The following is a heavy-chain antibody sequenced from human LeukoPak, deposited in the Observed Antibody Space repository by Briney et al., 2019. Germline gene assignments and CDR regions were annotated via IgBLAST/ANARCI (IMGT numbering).Heavy chain of an antibody. CDR2: IYHSGST. V-gene: IGHV4-30-2*01. D-gene: IGHD1-1*01. CDR3: ARATTGTTNFDY. Sequence: PSETLSLTCTVSGGSISSGGYYWSWIRQPPGKGLEWIGYIYHSGSTYYNPSLKSRVTISVDRSKNQFSLKLSSMTAADTAVYYCARATTGTTNFDYWGQGTLVTVSS. J-gene: IGHJ4*02. CDR1: GGSISSGGYY.